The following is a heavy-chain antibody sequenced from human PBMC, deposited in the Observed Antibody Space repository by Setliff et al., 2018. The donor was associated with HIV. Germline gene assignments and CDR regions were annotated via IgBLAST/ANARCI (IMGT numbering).Heavy chain of an antibody. Sequence: SETLSLTCSVSGGSISYYHWSWIRQPAGKGLEWIGRIYYTGFTDYNPSPKSRLTMSVDTSKNQFSLKLSSVTAADTAVYYCARLSTTSRDFDSWGQGTLVTVSS. D-gene: IGHD2-2*01. V-gene: IGHV4-4*07. CDR1: GGSISYYH. CDR3: ARLSTTSRDFDS. J-gene: IGHJ4*02. CDR2: IYYTGFT.